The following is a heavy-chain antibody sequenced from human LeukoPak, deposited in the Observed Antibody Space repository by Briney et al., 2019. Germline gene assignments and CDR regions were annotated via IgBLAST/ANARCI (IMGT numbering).Heavy chain of an antibody. CDR1: GFTFSSYA. V-gene: IGHV3-48*04. CDR3: ARDPYDTLAYGAFDI. Sequence: GGSLRLSCAASGFTFSSYAMNWVRQAPGKGLEWVSYISTSGSPIYYADSVKGRFTISRDNAKNSLYLQMNSLRVEDTAVYYCARDPYDTLAYGAFDIWGQGTVVTVSS. CDR2: ISTSGSPI. D-gene: IGHD3-22*01. J-gene: IGHJ3*02.